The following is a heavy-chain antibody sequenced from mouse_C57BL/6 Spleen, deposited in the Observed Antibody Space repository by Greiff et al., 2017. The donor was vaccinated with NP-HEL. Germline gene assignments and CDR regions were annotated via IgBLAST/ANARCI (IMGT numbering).Heavy chain of an antibody. J-gene: IGHJ3*01. D-gene: IGHD2-1*01. Sequence: QVQLQQPGAELVKPGASVKLSCKASGYTFTSYWMHWVKQRPGQGLEWIGEIDPSDSYTNYNQKFKGKSTLTVDKSSSTAYMQLSSLTSEDSAVYYCARDGNYRFAYWGQGTLVTVSA. V-gene: IGHV1-69*01. CDR3: ARDGNYRFAY. CDR1: GYTFTSYW. CDR2: IDPSDSYT.